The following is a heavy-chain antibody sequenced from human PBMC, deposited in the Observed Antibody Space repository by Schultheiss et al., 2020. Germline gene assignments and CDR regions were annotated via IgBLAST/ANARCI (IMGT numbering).Heavy chain of an antibody. CDR1: AGSISSYY. Sequence: SETLSLTCTVSAGSISSYYWSWIRQPPGKGLEWIGYIYYSGSTDYNPSLKSRVTISVDTSKNQFSLKLSSVTAADTAVYYCARDRYVSSGYYLDWFDPWGQGTLVTVSS. D-gene: IGHD3-22*01. V-gene: IGHV4-59*01. CDR2: IYYSGST. J-gene: IGHJ5*02. CDR3: ARDRYVSSGYYLDWFDP.